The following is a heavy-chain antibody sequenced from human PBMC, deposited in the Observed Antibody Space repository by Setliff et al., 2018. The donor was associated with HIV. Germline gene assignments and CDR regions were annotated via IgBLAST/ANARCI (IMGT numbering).Heavy chain of an antibody. V-gene: IGHV4-34*04. J-gene: IGHJ4*02. CDR1: GGSISGYY. CDR3: ARDHYYDSSAYPSVTVPEY. Sequence: TSETLSLTCAVYGGSISGYYWSWIRQPPGKGLEWIGEINPVGRNDNYNPSLNNRAAIVLDTSKNQFSLWLTSVTAADTAVYYCARDHYYDSSAYPSVTVPEYWGQGTLVTVSS. D-gene: IGHD3-22*01. CDR2: INPVGRND.